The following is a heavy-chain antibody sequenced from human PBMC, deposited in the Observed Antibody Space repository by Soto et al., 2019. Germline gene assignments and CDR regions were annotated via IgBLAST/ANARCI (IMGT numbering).Heavy chain of an antibody. Sequence: QVQLVESGGGVVQPGRSLRLSCAVSGFTFSSTTMQWVRQAPDKGLEWVALISNDGSNEYYADSVKGRFTISRDNSKNTLYLQMKILRIEDAAIYYCVRISPWEDVSDYWGQGTLVTVSS. CDR3: VRISPWEDVSDY. V-gene: IGHV3-30-3*01. D-gene: IGHD1-26*01. CDR2: ISNDGSNE. CDR1: GFTFSSTT. J-gene: IGHJ4*02.